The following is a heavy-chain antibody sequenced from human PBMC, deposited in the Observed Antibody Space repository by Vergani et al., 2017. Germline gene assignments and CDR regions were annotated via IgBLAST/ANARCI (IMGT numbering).Heavy chain of an antibody. CDR1: GFNFNNYV. CDR3: ARAYGRYDWFDY. Sequence: EVQLVESGGALIQPGGSLRLSCAASGFNFNNYVITWIRQAPGRGLEWVSGISVSGRSIYYADSVKGRFTISRDNSKNTLYLQMNSLRVEDTAVYYCARAYGRYDWFDYWGQRTLVTVSS. D-gene: IGHD1-20*01. J-gene: IGHJ4*01. V-gene: IGHV3-23*04. CDR2: ISVSGRSI.